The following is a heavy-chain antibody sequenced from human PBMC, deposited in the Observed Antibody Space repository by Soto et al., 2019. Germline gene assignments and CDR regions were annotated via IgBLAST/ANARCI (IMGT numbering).Heavy chain of an antibody. J-gene: IGHJ4*02. CDR2: IYGGGTT. CDR1: GFAVLNHY. Sequence: GGSLKLSFASLGFAVLNHYMPCVRQAPGKGLEWVSVIYGGGTTYYADSVKGRFTISRDTSKNTLYLQMNSLRAEDTAVYYCVQTTGWPGFDFWGPGTLVTVSS. CDR3: VQTTGWPGFDF. D-gene: IGHD6-19*01. V-gene: IGHV3-53*01.